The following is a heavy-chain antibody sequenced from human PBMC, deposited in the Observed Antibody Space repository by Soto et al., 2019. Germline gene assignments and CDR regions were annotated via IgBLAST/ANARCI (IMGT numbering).Heavy chain of an antibody. V-gene: IGHV3-30*18. D-gene: IGHD1-26*01. CDR1: GFSFRSYG. CDR2: ISYDGTNK. CDR3: SKDYGWEILRNYFDL. J-gene: IGHJ4*02. Sequence: PGGSLRLSCAAIGFSFRSYGMHWVRQAPGKGLEWVAVISYDGTNKYCADSVKGRFTISRDNSKNTLFLQMDSLRAEDTAVYYCSKDYGWEILRNYFDLWGQGTLVTVSS.